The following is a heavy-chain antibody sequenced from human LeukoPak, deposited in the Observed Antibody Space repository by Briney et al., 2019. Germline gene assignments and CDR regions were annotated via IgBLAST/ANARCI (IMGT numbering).Heavy chain of an antibody. V-gene: IGHV3-21*01. J-gene: IGHJ4*02. Sequence: GGSLRLSCAASGMNWVRQTPSKGLEWVSCISGSGSYIYYADSVKGRFTISRDNARNSLYLQMNSLRAEDTAVYYCARERFHGSGAPKSDYWGQGTLVTVSS. CDR1: G. CDR2: ISGSGSYI. CDR3: ARERFHGSGAPKSDY. D-gene: IGHD3-10*01.